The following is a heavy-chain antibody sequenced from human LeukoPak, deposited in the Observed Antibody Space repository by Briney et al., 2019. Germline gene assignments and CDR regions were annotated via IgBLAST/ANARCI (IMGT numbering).Heavy chain of an antibody. J-gene: IGHJ4*02. CDR2: IIPIFGTA. V-gene: IGHV1-69*13. CDR1: GGTFSSHT. Sequence: ASVKVSCKASGGTFSSHTINWVRQAPGRGLEWMGGIIPIFGTANYAQKFQGRVTITADESTSTAYMELSSLRSEDTAVYYCASGDDLRTLPFDYWGQGTLVTVSS. CDR3: ASGDDLRTLPFDY. D-gene: IGHD3/OR15-3a*01.